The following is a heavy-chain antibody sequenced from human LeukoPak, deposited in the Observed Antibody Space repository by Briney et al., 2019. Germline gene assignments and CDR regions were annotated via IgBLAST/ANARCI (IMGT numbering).Heavy chain of an antibody. Sequence: GGSLRLSCAASGFTFSSYSMNWVRQAPGKGLEWVSSISSSSSYIYYADSVKGRFTISRDNAKNSLYLQMNSLRAEDTAVYYCAKDRRPGIAAPTYFDYWGQGTLVTVSS. CDR1: GFTFSSYS. V-gene: IGHV3-21*04. CDR3: AKDRRPGIAAPTYFDY. D-gene: IGHD6-13*01. J-gene: IGHJ4*02. CDR2: ISSSSSYI.